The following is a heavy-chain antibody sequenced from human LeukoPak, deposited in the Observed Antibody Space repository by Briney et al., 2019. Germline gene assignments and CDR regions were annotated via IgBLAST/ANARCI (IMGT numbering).Heavy chain of an antibody. D-gene: IGHD2-2*02. Sequence: PGGSLRLSCAASGFTFSDYDMSWIRQAPGKGLEWVSYISSRGSTIYYADSVKGRFTISRDNAEDSLYLQVNSLRAEDTAVYYCATESLSVVLVAIPSYMDVWGKGTTVTVSS. CDR2: ISSRGSTI. J-gene: IGHJ6*03. V-gene: IGHV3-11*01. CDR3: ATESLSVVLVAIPSYMDV. CDR1: GFTFSDYD.